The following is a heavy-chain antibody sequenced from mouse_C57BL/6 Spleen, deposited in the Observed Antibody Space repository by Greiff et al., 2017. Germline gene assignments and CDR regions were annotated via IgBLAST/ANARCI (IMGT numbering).Heavy chain of an antibody. D-gene: IGHD1-1*01. CDR2: IDPETGGT. Sequence: QVQLQQSGAELVRPGASVTLSCKASGYTFTDYEMHWVKQTPVHGLEWIGAIDPETGGTAYNQKFKGKAILTADKSSSTAYVELRSLTSEDSAVYYCTRVYYGSSWFAYWGQGTLVTVSA. V-gene: IGHV1-15*01. J-gene: IGHJ3*01. CDR1: GYTFTDYE. CDR3: TRVYYGSSWFAY.